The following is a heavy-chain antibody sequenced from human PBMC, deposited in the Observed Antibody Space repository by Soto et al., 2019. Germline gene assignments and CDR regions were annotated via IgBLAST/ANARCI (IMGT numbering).Heavy chain of an antibody. CDR1: GGTFTSYT. J-gene: IGHJ5*02. Sequence: QVQLVKSGAEVKKPGSSVKVSCKASGGTFTSYTISWVRQVPGQGLEWMGRITPILDIVKYAQKFQDRVTITADKSTGTAYMELSGLKSGDTAIYYCARSEVRHDPGGQGTLVTVSS. CDR3: ARSEVRHDP. V-gene: IGHV1-69*02. CDR2: ITPILDIV.